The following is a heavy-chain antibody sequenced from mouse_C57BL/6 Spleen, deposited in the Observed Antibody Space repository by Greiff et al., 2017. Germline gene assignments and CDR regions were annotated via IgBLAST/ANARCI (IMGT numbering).Heavy chain of an antibody. J-gene: IGHJ2*01. Sequence: DVQLQESGPELVKPGASVKISCKASGYTFTDYYMNWVKQSHGKSLEWIGDINPNNGGTSYNQKFKGKATLTVDKSSSTAYMELRSLTSEDSAVYYCARYYFDYWGQGTTLTVSS. CDR3: ARYYFDY. V-gene: IGHV1-26*01. CDR1: GYTFTDYY. CDR2: INPNNGGT.